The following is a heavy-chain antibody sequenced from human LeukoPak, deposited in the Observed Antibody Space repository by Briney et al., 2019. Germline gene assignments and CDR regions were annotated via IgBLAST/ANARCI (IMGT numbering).Heavy chain of an antibody. J-gene: IGHJ3*01. V-gene: IGHV4-38-2*02. CDR2: IRPDGHT. D-gene: IGHD5-12*01. Sequence: SETLSLTCTVSGYFSTTYYRGWIRQPPGKGLEWMASIRPDGHTYTNSSLRHQLTISADMSRNEFSLKLNSLTAADTAVYYCARQVATKGEWAFDVGGQGTVVTVSS. CDR1: GYFSTTYY. CDR3: ARQVATKGEWAFDV.